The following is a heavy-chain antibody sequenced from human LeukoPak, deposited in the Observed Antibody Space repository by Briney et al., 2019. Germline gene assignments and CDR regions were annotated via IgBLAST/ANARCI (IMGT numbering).Heavy chain of an antibody. Sequence: YADSVMGRFTISRDNAKESLYLQMNSLRAEDTAVYYCAKDRGSGYSSSTSCSNWFDPWGQGTLVTVSS. CDR3: AKDRGSGYSSSTSCSNWFDP. D-gene: IGHD2-2*01. J-gene: IGHJ5*02. V-gene: IGHV3-48*01.